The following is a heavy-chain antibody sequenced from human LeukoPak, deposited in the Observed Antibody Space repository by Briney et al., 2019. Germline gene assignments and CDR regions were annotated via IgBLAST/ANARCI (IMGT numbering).Heavy chain of an antibody. J-gene: IGHJ2*01. CDR1: SGSISSGGYY. Sequence: SQTLSLTCIVSSGSISSGGYYWSWIRQHPGKGLEWIGYISHSGGTLYNPSLKSRVMISLDTPKNQFSLKLTSVTAADTAVYYCARDGGSSGYRYSDLWGRGTLVTVSS. V-gene: IGHV4-31*03. CDR2: ISHSGGT. D-gene: IGHD3-22*01. CDR3: ARDGGSSGYRYSDL.